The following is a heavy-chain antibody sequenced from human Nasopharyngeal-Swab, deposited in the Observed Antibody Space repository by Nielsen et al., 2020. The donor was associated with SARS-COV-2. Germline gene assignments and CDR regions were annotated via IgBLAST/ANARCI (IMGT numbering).Heavy chain of an antibody. CDR2: IIPIFGTA. Sequence: SVKVSCKASGGTFSSYAISWVRQAPGQGLEWMGGIIPIFGTANYAQKFQGRVTITADESTSTAYMELSSLRSEDTAVYYCARPYYYESSGYLVAFDIWGQGTTVTVSS. D-gene: IGHD3-22*01. J-gene: IGHJ3*02. V-gene: IGHV1-69*13. CDR3: ARPYYYESSGYLVAFDI. CDR1: GGTFSSYA.